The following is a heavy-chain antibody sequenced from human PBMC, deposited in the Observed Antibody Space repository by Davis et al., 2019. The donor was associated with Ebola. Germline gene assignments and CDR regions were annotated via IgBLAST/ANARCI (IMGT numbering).Heavy chain of an antibody. V-gene: IGHV3-30*03. CDR3: ARDRGGYDYYYYGMDV. Sequence: GESLKISCAASGFTFSSYGMHWVRQAPGKGLEWVAVISYDGSNKYYADSVKGRFTISRDNSKNTLYLQMNSLRAEDTAVYYCARDRGGYDYYYYGMDVWGQGTTVTVSS. J-gene: IGHJ6*02. D-gene: IGHD5-12*01. CDR1: GFTFSSYG. CDR2: ISYDGSNK.